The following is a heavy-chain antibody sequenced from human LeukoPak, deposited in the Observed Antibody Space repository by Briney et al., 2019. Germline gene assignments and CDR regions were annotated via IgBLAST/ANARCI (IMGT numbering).Heavy chain of an antibody. Sequence: PGGSLRLSCAASGFTFSDYYLSWIRQSPGKGLEWISYISSNSPYTTYADSVEGRFTVSRDNAKNSLSLQMNSLRAEDTALYYCAKDDGSGTYQNWGQGILVTVSS. J-gene: IGHJ4*02. CDR2: ISSNSPYT. CDR3: AKDDGSGTYQN. D-gene: IGHD3-10*01. CDR1: GFTFSDYY. V-gene: IGHV3-11*03.